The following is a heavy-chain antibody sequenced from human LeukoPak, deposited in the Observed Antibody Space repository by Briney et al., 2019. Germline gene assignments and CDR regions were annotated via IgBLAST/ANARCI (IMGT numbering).Heavy chain of an antibody. V-gene: IGHV4-59*01. Sequence: SETLSLTCTVSGGSISSYYWSWIRQPPGKGLEWIGYIYYSGSTNYNPSLKSRVTIPVDTSKNQFSLKLSSVTAADTAVYYCASASTAWDFDYWGQGTLVTVSS. CDR1: GGSISSYY. CDR2: IYYSGST. J-gene: IGHJ4*02. D-gene: IGHD2-21*02. CDR3: ASASTAWDFDY.